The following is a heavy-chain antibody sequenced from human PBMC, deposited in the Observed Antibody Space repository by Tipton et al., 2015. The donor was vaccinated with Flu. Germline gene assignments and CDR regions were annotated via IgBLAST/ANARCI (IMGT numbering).Heavy chain of an antibody. Sequence: LRLSCTVSGGSISSGSYYWSWIRQPAGKGLEWIGHIYTSGSTKYNPSLQSRVTISVATSKNQFSLMLSSVTAADTAVYYCARTRSGSYLDDACDIWGQGKMVSVS. J-gene: IGHJ3*02. CDR2: IYTSGST. V-gene: IGHV4-61*09. D-gene: IGHD1-26*01. CDR1: GGSISSGSYY. CDR3: ARTRSGSYLDDACDI.